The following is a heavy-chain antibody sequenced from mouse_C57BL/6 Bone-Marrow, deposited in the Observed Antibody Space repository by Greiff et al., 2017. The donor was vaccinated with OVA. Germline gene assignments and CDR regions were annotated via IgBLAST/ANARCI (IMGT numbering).Heavy chain of an antibody. J-gene: IGHJ4*01. CDR1: GFTFNTYA. V-gene: IGHV10-3*01. CDR2: IRSKSSNYAT. D-gene: IGHD2-2*01. CDR3: VRDRRYYGYGGCYAMDY. Sequence: EVQLVESGGGLVQPKGSLKLSCAASGFTFNTYAMHWVRQAPGKGLEWVARIRSKSSNYATYYADSVKDRFTISRDDSQSMLYLQMNNLKTEDTAMYYCVRDRRYYGYGGCYAMDYWGQGTSVTVSS.